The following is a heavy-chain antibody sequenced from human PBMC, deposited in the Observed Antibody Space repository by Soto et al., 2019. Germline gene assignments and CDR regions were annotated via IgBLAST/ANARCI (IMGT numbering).Heavy chain of an antibody. Sequence: QVQLVESGGGVVQPGRSLRVSCVASGISISRHGMHWVRQAPGKGLEWVAGMDYDETNKYYADSVKGRFTISRETSKNRVYLQMNGLSVDATAVYFGARDLAHWSICFEDRGQGTLVSVSS. J-gene: IGHJ4*02. CDR2: MDYDETNK. CDR3: ARDLAHWSICFED. D-gene: IGHD2-8*02. CDR1: GISISRHG. V-gene: IGHV3-33*01.